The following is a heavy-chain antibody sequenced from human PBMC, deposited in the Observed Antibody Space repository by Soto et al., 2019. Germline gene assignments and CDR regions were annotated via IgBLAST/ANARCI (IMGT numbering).Heavy chain of an antibody. CDR3: ARDAYRSGWYSVWVY. Sequence: ASVKVSFKASGYTFTSYGISWVRQAPGQGLEWMGWISAYNGNTNYAQKLQGRVTMTTDTSTSTAYMELRSLRSDDTAVYYCARDAYRSGWYSVWVYWGQGTLVTVSS. V-gene: IGHV1-18*01. D-gene: IGHD6-19*01. CDR1: GYTFTSYG. J-gene: IGHJ4*02. CDR2: ISAYNGNT.